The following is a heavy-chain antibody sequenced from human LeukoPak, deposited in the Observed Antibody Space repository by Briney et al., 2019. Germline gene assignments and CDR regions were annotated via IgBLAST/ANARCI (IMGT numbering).Heavy chain of an antibody. D-gene: IGHD3-3*01. Sequence: PGGSLRLSCAASGFTFSSYGMHWVRQAPGKGLEWVAVISYDGSNKYYADSVKGRFTISRDNSKNTLYLQMNSPRAEDTAVYYCAKSHGVTIFGVVHNWFDPWGQGTLVTVSS. CDR1: GFTFSSYG. V-gene: IGHV3-30*18. J-gene: IGHJ5*02. CDR2: ISYDGSNK. CDR3: AKSHGVTIFGVVHNWFDP.